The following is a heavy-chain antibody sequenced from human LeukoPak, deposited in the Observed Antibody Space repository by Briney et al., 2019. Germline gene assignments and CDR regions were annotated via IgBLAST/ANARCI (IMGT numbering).Heavy chain of an antibody. CDR2: ISSSSSYI. V-gene: IGHV3-21*01. D-gene: IGHD2-2*01. Sequence: GGSLRLSCAASGFTFSSYSMNWVRQAPGKGLEWVSSISSSSSYIYYADSVKGRFTISRGNAKNSLYLQMNSLRAEDTAVYYCAREVSQLLRHFDYWGQGTLVTVSS. CDR1: GFTFSSYS. J-gene: IGHJ4*02. CDR3: AREVSQLLRHFDY.